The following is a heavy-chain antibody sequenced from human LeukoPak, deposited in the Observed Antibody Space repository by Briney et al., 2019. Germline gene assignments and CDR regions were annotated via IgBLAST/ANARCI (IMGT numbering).Heavy chain of an antibody. J-gene: IGHJ4*02. Sequence: GGSLTLSCAASGFTFSSYWMGWVRQAPGKGLEWVANIKQDGSEKYYVDSVKGRFTISRDNAKNSLYLQMNSLRAEDTAVYYCAKVRVWQLEPWRVFDYWGQGTLVTVSS. CDR2: IKQDGSEK. V-gene: IGHV3-7*03. CDR1: GFTFSSYW. D-gene: IGHD6-6*01. CDR3: AKVRVWQLEPWRVFDY.